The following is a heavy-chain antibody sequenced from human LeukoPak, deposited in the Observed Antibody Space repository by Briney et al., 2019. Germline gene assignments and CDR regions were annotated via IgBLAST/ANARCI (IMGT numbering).Heavy chain of an antibody. D-gene: IGHD3-3*01. J-gene: IGHJ4*02. V-gene: IGHV3-33*01. Sequence: GGSLRLSCAASGFTFSSYGMHWVRQAPGKGLEWVAVIWYDGSNKYYADFVKGRFTISRDDSKNTLYLQMNSLRAEDTAVYYCARDADPPRFGIPGLFDYWGQGTLVTVSS. CDR1: GFTFSSYG. CDR3: ARDADPPRFGIPGLFDY. CDR2: IWYDGSNK.